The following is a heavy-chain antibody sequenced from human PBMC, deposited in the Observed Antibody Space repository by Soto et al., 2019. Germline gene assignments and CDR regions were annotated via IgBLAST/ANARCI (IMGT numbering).Heavy chain of an antibody. CDR1: GFTFSSYA. CDR2: LTGSGAST. J-gene: IGHJ4*02. V-gene: IGHV3-23*01. D-gene: IGHD2-15*01. CDR3: ARVCSDGACYFDN. Sequence: GGSLRLSCAASGFTFSSYAMTWVRQAPGKGLEWVSALTGSGASTYYGDSVKGRFTISRDNSKKTLYLQFNSLRVEDTAVYYCARVCSDGACYFDNWGQGTRVTVSS.